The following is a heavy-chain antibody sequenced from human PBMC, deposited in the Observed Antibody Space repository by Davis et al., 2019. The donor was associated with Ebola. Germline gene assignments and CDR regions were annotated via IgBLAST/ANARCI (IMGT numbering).Heavy chain of an antibody. D-gene: IGHD6-13*01. CDR2: ISAYNGNT. CDR1: GYTFTSYA. J-gene: IGHJ6*02. V-gene: IGHV1-18*01. CDR3: ARGLSIAAAHYYYYGMDV. Sequence: AASVKVSCKASGYTFTSYAMHWVRQAPGQRLEWMGWISAYNGNTNYAQKLQGRVTMTTDTSTSTAYMELRSLRSDDTAVYYCARGLSIAAAHYYYYGMDVWGQGTTVTVSS.